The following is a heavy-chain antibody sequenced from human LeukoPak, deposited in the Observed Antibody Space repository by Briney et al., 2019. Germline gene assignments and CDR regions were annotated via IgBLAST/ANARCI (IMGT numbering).Heavy chain of an antibody. D-gene: IGHD5-24*01. V-gene: IGHV4-34*01. J-gene: IGHJ4*02. CDR2: INHSGST. CDR3: ARLGRDGYNYKYYFDY. CDR1: GGSFSGYY. Sequence: SETLSLTCAVYGGSFSGYYWSWIRQPPGKGLEWIGEINHSGSTNYNPSLKSRVTISVDTSKNQFSLKLSSVTAADTAVYYCARLGRDGYNYKYYFDYWGQGTLVTVSS.